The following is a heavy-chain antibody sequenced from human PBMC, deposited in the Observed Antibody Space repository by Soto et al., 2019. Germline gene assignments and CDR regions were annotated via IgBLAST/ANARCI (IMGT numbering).Heavy chain of an antibody. CDR3: ERVIRENDAFDI. J-gene: IGHJ3*02. CDR2: ISSSSSYT. V-gene: IGHV3-11*06. Sequence: GGSLILSCASSGFTFSDYYLCLIREAPGKVLEWVSYISSSSSYTNYADSVKGRFTISRDNAKSSLYLQLNSLSAEDTAVYYCERVIRENDAFDIWGQGTRVHVSS. CDR1: GFTFSDYY. D-gene: IGHD1-26*01.